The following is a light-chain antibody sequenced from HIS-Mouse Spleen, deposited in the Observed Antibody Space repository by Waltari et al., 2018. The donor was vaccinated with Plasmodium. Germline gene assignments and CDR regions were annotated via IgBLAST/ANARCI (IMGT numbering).Light chain of an antibody. CDR3: QQYDNLPPLFT. V-gene: IGKV1-33*01. CDR2: DAS. CDR1: QDISNY. J-gene: IGKJ3*01. Sequence: DIQMTQSPSSLSASVGDRVHITFQASQDISNYLNLYQQKPGKAPKLLIYDASNLETGVPSRFSGSGSGTDFTFTISSLQPEDIATYYCQQYDNLPPLFTFGPGTKVDIK.